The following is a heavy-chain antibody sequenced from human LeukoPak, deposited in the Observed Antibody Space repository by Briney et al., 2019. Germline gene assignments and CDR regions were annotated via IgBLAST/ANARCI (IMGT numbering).Heavy chain of an antibody. Sequence: GTSVKVSCKASGFTFTSSAVQWVRQARGQGLEWIGWIVVGSGNTNYAQKLQGRVTMTTDTSTSTAYMELRSLRSDDTAVYYCARDRGMLWFGSYYAFDIWGQGTMVTVSS. CDR1: GFTFTSSA. D-gene: IGHD3-10*01. V-gene: IGHV1-58*01. CDR3: ARDRGMLWFGSYYAFDI. J-gene: IGHJ3*02. CDR2: IVVGSGNT.